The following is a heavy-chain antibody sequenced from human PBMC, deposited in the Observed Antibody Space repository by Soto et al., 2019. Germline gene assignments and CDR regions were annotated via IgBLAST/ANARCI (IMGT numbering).Heavy chain of an antibody. D-gene: IGHD6-19*01. CDR2: ISSSSSTI. CDR1: GFTFSSYS. V-gene: IGHV3-48*02. Sequence: GGSLRLSCAASGFTFSSYSMNWVRQAPGKGLEWVSYISSSSSTIYYADSVKGRFTISRDNAKNSLYLQMNSLRDEDTAVYYCARDPPSGGQWLVLFHFDYWGQGTLVTVSS. J-gene: IGHJ4*02. CDR3: ARDPPSGGQWLVLFHFDY.